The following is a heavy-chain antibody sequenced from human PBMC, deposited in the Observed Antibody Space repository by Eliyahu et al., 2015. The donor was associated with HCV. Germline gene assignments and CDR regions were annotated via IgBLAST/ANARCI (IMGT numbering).Heavy chain of an antibody. V-gene: IGHV3-74*01. Sequence: EVQMVESGGGLVQPGGSLRLSXXVSGFTFSSYWMDRGRQPPGEGLEWISRINNDGSLTNYADSVKGRFTISRDNAMNTLYLEMNSVRVEDTAVYYCARVAGTVSRWGQGTLVSVSS. CDR3: ARVAGTVSR. CDR2: INNDGSLT. CDR1: GFTFSSYW. D-gene: IGHD4-17*01. J-gene: IGHJ4*01.